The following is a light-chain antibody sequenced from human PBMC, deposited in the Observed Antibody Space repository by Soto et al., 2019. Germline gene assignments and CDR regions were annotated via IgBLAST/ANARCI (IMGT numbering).Light chain of an antibody. CDR3: SSYTSSSTYI. Sequence: QSALTQPASVSGSPGQSISISCTGTSSDVGGYNYVSWYQQHPGKAPKLMIFEVSSRPPGVSNRFSGSKSGNTASLTISGFQAEDEADYYGSSYTSSSTYIFGTGTKVTVL. V-gene: IGLV2-14*01. CDR2: EVS. J-gene: IGLJ1*01. CDR1: SSDVGGYNY.